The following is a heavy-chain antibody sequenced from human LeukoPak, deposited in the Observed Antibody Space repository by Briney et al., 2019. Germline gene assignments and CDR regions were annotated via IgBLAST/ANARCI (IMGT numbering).Heavy chain of an antibody. CDR2: ISGSGGST. CDR1: GFTFSSYA. V-gene: IGHV3-23*01. D-gene: IGHD2-2*01. CDR3: AKRYQLLLENYISWFDP. J-gene: IGHJ5*02. Sequence: PTGGSLRLSCAASGFTFSSYAMSWVRQAPGKGLEWVSAISGSGGSTYYADSVKGRFTISRDNSKNTLYLQMNSLRAEDTAVYYCAKRYQLLLENYISWFDPWGQGTLVTVSS.